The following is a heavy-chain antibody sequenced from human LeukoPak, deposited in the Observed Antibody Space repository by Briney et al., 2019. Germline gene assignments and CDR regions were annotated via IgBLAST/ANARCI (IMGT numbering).Heavy chain of an antibody. CDR2: IGTAGDT. CDR1: GFTFSTYD. CDR3: ARVRYYYDSSGYSSPYYFDY. Sequence: GGSLRPSCAASGFTFSTYDMHWVRQATGKGLEWVSAIGTAGDTYHPGSVKGRFTISRENAKNSLYLQMNSLRAEDTAVYYCARVRYYYDSSGYSSPYYFDYWGQGTLVTVSS. J-gene: IGHJ4*02. D-gene: IGHD3-22*01. V-gene: IGHV3-13*01.